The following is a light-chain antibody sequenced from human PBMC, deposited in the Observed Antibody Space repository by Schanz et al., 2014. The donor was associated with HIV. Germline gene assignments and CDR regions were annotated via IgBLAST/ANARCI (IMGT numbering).Light chain of an antibody. V-gene: IGKV3-20*01. CDR3: QQYGSSPRT. CDR1: QSVSSSY. CDR2: GAS. Sequence: EIVLTQSPGTLSLSPGERATLSCRASQSVSSSYLAWCQQKPAQAPRLLIYGASSRAIGTPDRFSGSGSGTDFTLSISRLEPGDFAVYYCQQYGSSPRTFGQGTKVEIK. J-gene: IGKJ1*01.